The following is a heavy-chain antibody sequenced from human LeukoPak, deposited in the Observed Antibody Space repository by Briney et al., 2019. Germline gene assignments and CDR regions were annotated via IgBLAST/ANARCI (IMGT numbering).Heavy chain of an antibody. CDR2: IDNEGITT. CDR1: GFTFSSYA. Sequence: GGSLRLSCAASGFTFSSYAMSWVRQAPGKGLKGVSTIDNEGITTSYTESVEGRFTISRDNSKNTLYLQMNSLRAEDTAVYYCAADDLNIGYWGQGTLVTVSS. CDR3: AADDLNIGY. D-gene: IGHD3/OR15-3a*01. V-gene: IGHV3-23*05. J-gene: IGHJ4*02.